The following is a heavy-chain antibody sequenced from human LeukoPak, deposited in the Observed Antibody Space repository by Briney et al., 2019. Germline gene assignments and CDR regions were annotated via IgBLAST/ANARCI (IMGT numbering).Heavy chain of an antibody. CDR2: IYNSGST. V-gene: IGHV4-59*01. D-gene: IGHD2-15*01. Sequence: KPSETLSLTCTVSGGSISSFHWGWIRQPPGKGLEWIGYIYNSGSTDYNPSLKSRVTISVDTSKNQFSLKLSSVTAADTAVYYCARDVGGGPFFDYWGQGTLVTVSS. CDR1: GGSISSFH. J-gene: IGHJ4*02. CDR3: ARDVGGGPFFDY.